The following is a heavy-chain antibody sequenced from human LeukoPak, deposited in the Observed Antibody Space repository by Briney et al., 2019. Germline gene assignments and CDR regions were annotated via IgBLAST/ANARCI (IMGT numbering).Heavy chain of an antibody. J-gene: IGHJ6*03. Sequence: ASVKVSCKASGYTFTSYGISWVRQAPGQGLEWMGWISAYNGNTNYAQKLQGRVTMTTDTSTSTAYMELRSLRSDDTAVYYCARTPRITIFGVVLDYYYYYMDVWGKGTTVTVSS. CDR2: ISAYNGNT. D-gene: IGHD3-3*01. CDR1: GYTFTSYG. CDR3: ARTPRITIFGVVLDYYYYYMDV. V-gene: IGHV1-18*01.